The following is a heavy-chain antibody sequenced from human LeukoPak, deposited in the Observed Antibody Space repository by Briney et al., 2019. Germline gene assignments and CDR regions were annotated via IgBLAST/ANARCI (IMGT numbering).Heavy chain of an antibody. CDR1: GFTFTSSA. V-gene: IGHV1-58*02. CDR3: AAASIGELYDAFDI. D-gene: IGHD3-10*01. J-gene: IGHJ3*02. CDR2: IVVGSGNT. Sequence: GASVKVSCKASGFTFTSSAMQWVRQARGQRLEWTGWIVVGSGNTNYAQKFQERVTITRDMSTSTAYMELSSLRSEDTAVYYCAAASIGELYDAFDIWGQGTMVTVSS.